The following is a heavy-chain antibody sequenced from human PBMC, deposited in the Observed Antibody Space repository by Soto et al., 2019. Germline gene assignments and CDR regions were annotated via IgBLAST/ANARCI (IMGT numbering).Heavy chain of an antibody. CDR1: GGTFSSYA. Sequence: ASVKVSCKASGGTFSSYAISWLRRGPGQGLEWMGGIIPIFGTANYAQKFQGRVTITADESTSTAYMELSSLRSEDTAVYYCARTLWTGTTPDNWFDPWGQGTLVTVSS. CDR2: IIPIFGTA. D-gene: IGHD1-7*01. V-gene: IGHV1-69*13. J-gene: IGHJ5*02. CDR3: ARTLWTGTTPDNWFDP.